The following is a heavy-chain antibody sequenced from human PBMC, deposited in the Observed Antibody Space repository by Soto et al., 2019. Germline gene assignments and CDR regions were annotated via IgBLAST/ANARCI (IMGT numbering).Heavy chain of an antibody. Sequence: GSLRLSCLASGFNFGNFGMHWVLQAPGKGLDWLTVISNDENIKQDSVRGRFAIARDNSKNTLYLHLTSLRAEDTAIYYCARGLRGVLDYWGQGTLVTVSS. J-gene: IGHJ4*02. CDR2: ISNDENIK. D-gene: IGHD5-12*01. CDR3: ARGLRGVLDY. V-gene: IGHV3-33*01. CDR1: GFNFGNFG.